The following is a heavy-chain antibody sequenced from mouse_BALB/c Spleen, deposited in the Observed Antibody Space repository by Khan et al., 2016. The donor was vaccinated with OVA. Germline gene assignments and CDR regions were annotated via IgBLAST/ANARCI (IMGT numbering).Heavy chain of an antibody. J-gene: IGHJ3*01. CDR3: ARLAYYYNSEGFAY. Sequence: EVQLVETGGDLVKPGGSLKLSCAASGFTFSTYGMSWVRQTPDMRLDWVATISSGGHYTYFPDSVKGRFTFPRDNAKNTLYLQMSSLKSEDIAKYYCARLAYYYNSEGFAYWGQGTLVTVSA. CDR1: GFTFSTYG. V-gene: IGHV5-6*01. D-gene: IGHD1-1*02. CDR2: ISSGGHYT.